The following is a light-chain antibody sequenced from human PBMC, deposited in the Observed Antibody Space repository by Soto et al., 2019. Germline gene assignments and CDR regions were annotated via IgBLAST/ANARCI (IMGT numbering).Light chain of an antibody. J-gene: IGLJ2*01. CDR1: SSNIGRND. CDR2: YDD. Sequence: QSVLTEPPSVSEAPRQRVTISCSGSSSNIGRNDVTWYQQLPGKAPKLLIYYDDLLPSGVSDRFSGSKSGTSASLAISGLQSEDEADYYCAAWDDSLNGPVFGGGTKLTVL. V-gene: IGLV1-36*01. CDR3: AAWDDSLNGPV.